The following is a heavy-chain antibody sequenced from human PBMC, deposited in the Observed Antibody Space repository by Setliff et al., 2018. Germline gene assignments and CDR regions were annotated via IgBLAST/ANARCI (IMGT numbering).Heavy chain of an antibody. Sequence: PGGSLRLSCAASGSTFSRYWMNWVRQAPGKGLEWVSSISSSSSYIYYADSVKGRFTISRDNAKNSLYLQMNSLRAEDTAVYYCARDGVGQQLFVPYYCYGMDVWGQGTTVTVSS. CDR3: ARDGVGQQLFVPYYCYGMDV. CDR1: GSTFSRYW. D-gene: IGHD6-13*01. J-gene: IGHJ6*02. CDR2: ISSSSSYI. V-gene: IGHV3-21*01.